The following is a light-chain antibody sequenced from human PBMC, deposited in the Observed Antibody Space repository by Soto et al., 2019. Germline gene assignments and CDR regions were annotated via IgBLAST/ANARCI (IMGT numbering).Light chain of an antibody. Sequence: QSALTQPRSVSGSPGQSVTISCTGTSSDVGGYDYVSWYQHHPGKAPKLMIYDVNTRPSGVPDRFSGSKSGNTASLTISGLQAEDEADYYCCSYAGNSTKVFGGGTKVTVL. CDR2: DVN. CDR1: SSDVGGYDY. V-gene: IGLV2-11*01. CDR3: CSYAGNSTKV. J-gene: IGLJ2*01.